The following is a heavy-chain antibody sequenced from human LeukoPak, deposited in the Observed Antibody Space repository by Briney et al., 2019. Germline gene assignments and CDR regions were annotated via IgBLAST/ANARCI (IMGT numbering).Heavy chain of an antibody. CDR3: ARGGVPSDIVVVPAAMSPPFDY. D-gene: IGHD2-2*01. CDR2: ISSSGSTI. V-gene: IGHV3-48*03. J-gene: IGHJ4*02. CDR1: GFTFSSYE. Sequence: GGSLRLSCAASGFTFSSYEMNWVRQAPGKGLEWVSYISSSGSTIYYADSVKGRFTISRDNAKNSLYLQMNSLRAEDTAVYYCARGGVPSDIVVVPAAMSPPFDYWGQGTLVTVSS.